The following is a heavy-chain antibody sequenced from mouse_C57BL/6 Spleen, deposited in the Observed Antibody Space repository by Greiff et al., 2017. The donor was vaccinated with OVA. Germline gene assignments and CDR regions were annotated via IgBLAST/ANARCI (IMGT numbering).Heavy chain of an antibody. CDR1: GYSITSGYY. J-gene: IGHJ3*01. CDR2: ISYDGSN. Sequence: EVKVEESGPGLVKPSQSLSLTCSVTGYSITSGYYWNWIRQFPGNKLEWMGYISYDGSNNYNPSLKNRISITRDTSKNQFFLKLNSVTTEDTATYYCASSYYDYDAYWGQGTLVTVSA. D-gene: IGHD2-4*01. CDR3: ASSYYDYDAY. V-gene: IGHV3-6*01.